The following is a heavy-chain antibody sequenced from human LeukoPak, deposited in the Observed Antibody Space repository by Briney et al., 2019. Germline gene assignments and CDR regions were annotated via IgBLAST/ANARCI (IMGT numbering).Heavy chain of an antibody. Sequence: SETLSLTCTVSGDFVTSSTYYWGWIRQPPGKGPEWIRSFYYSGSTHYNPSLKSRVTISVDTSKNQFSLRLSFVTAADTAIYYCAGQVREELAPAYFNYWGQGTLVTVSS. V-gene: IGHV4-39*01. D-gene: IGHD3-10*01. CDR2: FYYSGST. CDR1: GDFVTSSTYY. CDR3: AGQVREELAPAYFNY. J-gene: IGHJ4*02.